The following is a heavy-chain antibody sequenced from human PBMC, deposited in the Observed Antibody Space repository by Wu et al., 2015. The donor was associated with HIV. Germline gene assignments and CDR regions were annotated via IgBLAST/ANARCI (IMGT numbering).Heavy chain of an antibody. CDR2: INPDTGDT. D-gene: IGHD3-3*01. J-gene: IGHJ6*03. V-gene: IGHV1-2*02. Sequence: QVQLVQSGNEMKKSGASMKVSCKTSGYTFTGYYIHWVRQAPGQGLEWMGWINPDTGDTRFAQIFKGRISMTRDTSTTTVNLILASLKSNDTATYYCARDWQFQVTFGDFYMDIWGNGTTVIVS. CDR1: GYTFTGYY. CDR3: ARDWQFQVTFGDFYMDI.